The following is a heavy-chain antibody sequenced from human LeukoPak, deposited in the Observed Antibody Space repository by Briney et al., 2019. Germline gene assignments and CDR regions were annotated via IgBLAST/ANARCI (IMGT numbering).Heavy chain of an antibody. CDR2: ISSNGGST. V-gene: IGHV3-64D*06. CDR3: VKGRIAVAGPFDP. CDR1: GFTFSSYA. Sequence: PGGSLRLPCSASGFTFSSYAMHWVRQAPGKGLEYVSAISSNGGSTYYADSVKGRSTISRDNSKNTLYLQMSSLRAEDTAVYYCVKGRIAVAGPFDPWGQGTLVTVSS. J-gene: IGHJ5*02. D-gene: IGHD6-19*01.